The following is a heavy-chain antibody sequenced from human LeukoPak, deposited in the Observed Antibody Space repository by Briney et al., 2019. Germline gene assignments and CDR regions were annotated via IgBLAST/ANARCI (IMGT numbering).Heavy chain of an antibody. CDR2: IIPIFGTA. CDR3: ARDISVRDAAWWFNP. D-gene: IGHD5-24*01. CDR1: GGTFSSYA. J-gene: IGHJ5*02. Sequence: SVKVSCKASGGTFSSYAISWVRQAPGQGLEWMGGIIPIFGTANYAQKFQGRVTITADESTSTDYLELSSLRSDDTAVYYCARDISVRDAAWWFNPWGQGTLVTVSS. V-gene: IGHV1-69*13.